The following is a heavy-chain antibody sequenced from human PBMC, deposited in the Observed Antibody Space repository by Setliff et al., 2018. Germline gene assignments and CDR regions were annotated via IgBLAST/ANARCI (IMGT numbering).Heavy chain of an antibody. CDR3: TLPVGGHFDN. Sequence: GSLRLSCAASGFTFTRFAMSWVRKAPGKGLEWVSGIIENGATAYYAAPVKGRFTISRDDSKNTLYLQMNSLKTEDTAVYYCTLPVGGHFDNWGQGSLVTVSS. CDR1: GFTFTRFA. D-gene: IGHD1-26*01. J-gene: IGHJ4*02. CDR2: IIENGATA. V-gene: IGHV3-23*01.